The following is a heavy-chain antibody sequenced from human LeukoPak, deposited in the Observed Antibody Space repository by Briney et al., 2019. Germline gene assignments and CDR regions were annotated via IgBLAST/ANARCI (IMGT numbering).Heavy chain of an antibody. CDR2: IYYSGST. CDR3: ARRTTYYYDSSGYYAFHI. Sequence: SETLSLTCTVSGGSISSHYWSWIRQSPGKGLEYIGYIYYSGSTNYNPSLKSRVTISVDTSKNQFSLKLSSVTAADTAVYYCARRTTYYYDSSGYYAFHIWGQGTMVTVSS. D-gene: IGHD3-22*01. J-gene: IGHJ3*02. CDR1: GGSISSHY. V-gene: IGHV4-59*08.